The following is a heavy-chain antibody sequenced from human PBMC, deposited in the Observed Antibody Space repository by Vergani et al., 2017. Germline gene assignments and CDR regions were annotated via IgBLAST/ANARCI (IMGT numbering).Heavy chain of an antibody. Sequence: QVTLRESVPALVKPTQTLTLTCTFSGFSLTTSGICMTWIRQPPGKALEWLARIDCDDNKYYSTSLKTRLTISKDTSNNQVVLTMTNMDPVDTATYYCVRIRGVTTDYWGQGTLVTVSS. CDR3: VRIRGVTTDY. CDR2: IDCDDNK. CDR1: GFSLTTSGIC. J-gene: IGHJ4*02. D-gene: IGHD2-21*02. V-gene: IGHV2-70*15.